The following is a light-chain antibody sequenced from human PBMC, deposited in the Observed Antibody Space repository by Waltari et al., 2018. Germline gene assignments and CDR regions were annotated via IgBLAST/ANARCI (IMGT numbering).Light chain of an antibody. CDR3: QKYGTLPAT. J-gene: IGKJ1*01. CDR2: DAS. CDR1: QSVSKY. Sequence: DIVLTQSLGTLSLSPGERATLSCRASQSVSKYLAWYQQKPGQAPRLLIYDASIRATGIPDRFSGSGWGTDFSLTISSLEPEDFAVYYCQKYGTLPATFGQGTKVQ. V-gene: IGKV3-20*01.